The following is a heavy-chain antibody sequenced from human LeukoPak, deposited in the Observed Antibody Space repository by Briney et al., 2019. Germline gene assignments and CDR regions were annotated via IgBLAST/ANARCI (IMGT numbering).Heavy chain of an antibody. CDR1: GFTFSSYS. CDR2: IKTDGSEK. D-gene: IGHD3-22*01. CDR3: ATYSSLNRREFQY. J-gene: IGHJ1*01. Sequence: GGSLRLSCAASGFTFSSYSMTWVRQAPGKGLQWVANIKTDGSEKYYVDSVKGRFTISRDNAKNSLYLQMNSLRAEDTAVYYCATYSSLNRREFQYWGQGTLLTVSS. V-gene: IGHV3-7*01.